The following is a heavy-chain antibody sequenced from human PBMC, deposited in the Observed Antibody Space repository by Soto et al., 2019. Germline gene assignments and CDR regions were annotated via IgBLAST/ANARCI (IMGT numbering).Heavy chain of an antibody. CDR2: IYGAGIA. V-gene: IGHV3-53*01. D-gene: IGHD5-12*01. CDR3: TRPKNELRFYSYNGIEV. CDR1: GFTVSSNY. J-gene: IGHJ6*01. Sequence: PGGSLRLSCSASGFTVSSNYMSWVRHVPGKGLEWVSVIYGAGIALYADSVKGRFSLSRDDSKNTLYLQMNNLRVEDTAVYYCTRPKNELRFYSYNGIEVWGQGTTVTVSS.